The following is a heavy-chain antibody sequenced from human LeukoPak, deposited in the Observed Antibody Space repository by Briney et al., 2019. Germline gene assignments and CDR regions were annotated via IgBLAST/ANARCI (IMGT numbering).Heavy chain of an antibody. Sequence: PGGSLRLSCAASGFTFSSYAMHWVRQAPGKGLEWMGGSDPEDGETIYAQKFQGRVTMTEDTSTDTAYMELSSLRSEDTAVYYCATSPQGIKRELNYFDYWGQGTLVTVSS. CDR2: SDPEDGET. V-gene: IGHV1-24*01. CDR3: ATSPQGIKRELNYFDY. CDR1: GFTFSSYA. D-gene: IGHD1-26*01. J-gene: IGHJ4*02.